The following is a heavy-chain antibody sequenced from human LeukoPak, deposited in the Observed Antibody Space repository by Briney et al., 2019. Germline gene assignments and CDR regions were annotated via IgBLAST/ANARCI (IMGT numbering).Heavy chain of an antibody. Sequence: SETLSLTCTVYGGSFSGYYWSRIGQPAGKGLEWIGRIYTSGSTNYNPSLKSRVTISGDTSKNQFSLRLSSVTAADTAVYYCARASYSYDINGWVPFDYWGQGTLVTVSS. V-gene: IGHV4-4*07. CDR1: GGSFSGYY. CDR3: ARASYSYDINGWVPFDY. CDR2: IYTSGST. J-gene: IGHJ4*02. D-gene: IGHD3-22*01.